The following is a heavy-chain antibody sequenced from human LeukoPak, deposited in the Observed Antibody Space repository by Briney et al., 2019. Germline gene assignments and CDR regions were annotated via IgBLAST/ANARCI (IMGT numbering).Heavy chain of an antibody. CDR3: AKDGGGSFDY. CDR1: GFRFSSYW. CDR2: ISGSSGST. V-gene: IGHV3-23*01. Sequence: GGSVRLSCVASGFRFSSYWMHWVRQAPGKGLEWVSGISGSSGSTYYADSVKGRFTISRDNSKNTLYLQINSLRAEDTAVYYCAKDGGGSFDYWGQGTLVTVSS. D-gene: IGHD2-15*01. J-gene: IGHJ4*02.